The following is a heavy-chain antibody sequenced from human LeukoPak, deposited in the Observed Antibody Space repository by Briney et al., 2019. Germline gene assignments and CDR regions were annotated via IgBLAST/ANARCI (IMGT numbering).Heavy chain of an antibody. CDR1: GYSFTTYY. D-gene: IGHD6-19*01. CDR2: INPSGGGT. V-gene: IGHV1-46*03. Sequence: ASVKVSCKASGYSFTTYYMHWVRQAPGQGLEWMGIINPSGGGTNYAQRFQDRVTMTRDTSTSTGYMDLSSLRSEDTAVYYCARVKPSSSGHDYWGQGTLLTVSS. J-gene: IGHJ4*02. CDR3: ARVKPSSSGHDY.